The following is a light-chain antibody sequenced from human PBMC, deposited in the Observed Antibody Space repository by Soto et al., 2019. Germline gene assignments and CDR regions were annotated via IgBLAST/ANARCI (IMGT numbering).Light chain of an antibody. CDR3: LSYARGTLV. J-gene: IGLJ3*02. V-gene: IGLV2-14*01. Sequence: QSVLTQPASVSGPPGQSITISCSGSSSDVGGYDYVSWYQQHPGKAPKLIIYEVSNRPSGVSNRFSGSKSGNTASLTISGLQAEDEADYYCLSYARGTLVFGGGTKVTVL. CDR2: EVS. CDR1: SSDVGGYDY.